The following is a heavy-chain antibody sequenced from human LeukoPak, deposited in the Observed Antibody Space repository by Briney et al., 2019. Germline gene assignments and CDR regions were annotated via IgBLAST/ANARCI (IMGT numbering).Heavy chain of an antibody. Sequence: PSETLSLTCTVSGGSISSGGYYWSWIRQHPGKGLEWIGYIYYSGSTYYNPSLKSRVTISVVTSKNQFSLKLSSVTAADTAVYYCARGYSGYDDYWGQGTLVTVSS. V-gene: IGHV4-31*03. J-gene: IGHJ4*02. CDR2: IYYSGST. CDR3: ARGYSGYDDY. CDR1: GGSISSGGYY. D-gene: IGHD5-12*01.